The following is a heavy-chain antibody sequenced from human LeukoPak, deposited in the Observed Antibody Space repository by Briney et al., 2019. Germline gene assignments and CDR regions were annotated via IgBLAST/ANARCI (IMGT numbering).Heavy chain of an antibody. Sequence: GGSLRLSCAASGFALSTFEMNWVRQAPGKGLEWVSYISGSGSTIYYADSVKGRFTISRDNAKNSLYLQMNSLRAEDTAVYYCAKFSLYWGQGTLVTVSS. CDR2: ISGSGSTI. CDR3: AKFSLY. V-gene: IGHV3-48*03. J-gene: IGHJ4*02. CDR1: GFALSTFE.